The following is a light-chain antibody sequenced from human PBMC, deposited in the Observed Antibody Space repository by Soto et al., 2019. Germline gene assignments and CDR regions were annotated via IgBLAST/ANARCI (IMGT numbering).Light chain of an antibody. CDR2: DIS. CDR1: SRDVGTYNY. V-gene: IGLV2-14*03. CDR3: SSYTSSSTVI. J-gene: IGLJ2*01. Sequence: QSALTQPASVSGSPGQSITISCTGTSRDVGTYNYVSWYQQHPGKAPKLMIYDISNRPSGVSNRFSGSKSGNTASLTISGLQAEDEADYYCSSYTSSSTVIFGGGTKVTVL.